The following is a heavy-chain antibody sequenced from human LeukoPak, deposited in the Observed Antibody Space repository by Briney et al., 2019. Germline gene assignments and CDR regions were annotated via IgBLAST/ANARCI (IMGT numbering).Heavy chain of an antibody. CDR2: IYYSGST. V-gene: IGHV4-59*01. CDR3: ARGGPYVWGSYRYVWFDP. CDR1: GGSISSYY. Sequence: PSKTLSLTCTVSGGSISSYYWSWIRQPPGKGLKWIGYIYYSGSTNYNPSLKRRVTISVDTSKNQFSLKLSSVTAADTAVYYCARGGPYVWGSYRYVWFDPWGQGTLVTVSS. J-gene: IGHJ5*02. D-gene: IGHD3-16*02.